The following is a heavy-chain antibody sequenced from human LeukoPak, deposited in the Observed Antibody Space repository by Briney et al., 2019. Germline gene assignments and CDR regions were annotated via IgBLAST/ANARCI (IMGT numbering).Heavy chain of an antibody. CDR1: GFTFSSYA. CDR3: ARDRGYGSGSYYNIYYYGMDV. V-gene: IGHV3-30*04. D-gene: IGHD3-10*01. Sequence: GALRLSCAASGFTFSSYAMHWVRQAPGKGLEWVAVISYDGSNKYYADSVKGRFTISRDDSKNTLYLQMNSLRAEDTAVYYCARDRGYGSGSYYNIYYYGMDVWGQGTTVTVSS. CDR2: ISYDGSNK. J-gene: IGHJ6*02.